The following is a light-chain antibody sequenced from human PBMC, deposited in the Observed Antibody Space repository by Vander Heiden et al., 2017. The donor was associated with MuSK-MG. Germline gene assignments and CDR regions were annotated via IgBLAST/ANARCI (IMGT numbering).Light chain of an antibody. CDR1: QDISNY. V-gene: IGKV1-33*01. J-gene: IGKJ5*01. Sequence: IQITQSPFSLSASVGDRVTITCQVSQDISNYLNWYQQKPGKAPKLLIYDASNLETGVPSRFSGSGSGTDFTFTISSLQPEDIATYYCQQYDNLPITFGQGTRLEIK. CDR2: DAS. CDR3: QQYDNLPIT.